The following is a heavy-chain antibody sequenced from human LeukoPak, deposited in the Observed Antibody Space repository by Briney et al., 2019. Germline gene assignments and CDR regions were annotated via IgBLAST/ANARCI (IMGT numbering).Heavy chain of an antibody. J-gene: IGHJ4*02. D-gene: IGHD3-16*01. CDR1: GFTFTTYA. CDR3: AKDNMITLDGVQDY. Sequence: PGGSLRLSCAVSGFTFTTYAMTWVRQAPGKGLEWVSAISGSGTSTYYADSVKGRFTISRDNSKNTLYLQINSLRAEDTAIYYCAKDNMITLDGVQDYWGQGTLVTVSS. V-gene: IGHV3-23*01. CDR2: ISGSGTST.